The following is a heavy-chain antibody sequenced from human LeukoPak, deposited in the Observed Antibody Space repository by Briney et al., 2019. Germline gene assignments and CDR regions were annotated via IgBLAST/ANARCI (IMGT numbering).Heavy chain of an antibody. D-gene: IGHD4-17*01. V-gene: IGHV3-30*14. CDR1: GFTFSSYA. J-gene: IGHJ4*02. CDR3: AKDGGGYDYEFDY. Sequence: GRSLRLSCAASGFTFSSYAMHWVRQAPGKGLEWVAVISYDGSNKYYADSVKGRFTISRDNSKNTLYLQMNSLRAEDTAVYYCAKDGGGYDYEFDYWGQGTLVTVSS. CDR2: ISYDGSNK.